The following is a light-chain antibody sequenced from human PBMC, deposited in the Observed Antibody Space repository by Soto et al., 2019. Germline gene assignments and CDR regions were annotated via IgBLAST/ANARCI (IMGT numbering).Light chain of an antibody. CDR1: SGHSSYT. V-gene: IGLV4-69*01. CDR2: LKSDGSH. J-gene: IGLJ2*01. CDR3: QAWGTGIVV. Sequence: QPVLTQSPSASASLGASVKLTCTLSSGHSSYTIAWHQQRPEKGPRYLMRLKSDGSHNKGDGIPDRFSGSSSGAERYLTISSLQSDDEADYYCQAWGTGIVVFGGGTKLTVL.